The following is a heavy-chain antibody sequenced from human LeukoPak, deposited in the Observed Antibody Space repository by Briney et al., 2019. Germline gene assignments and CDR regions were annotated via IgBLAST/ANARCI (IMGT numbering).Heavy chain of an antibody. V-gene: IGHV3-30-3*01. CDR1: GCTFSSYA. CDR3: AHIVGATYVFSGYFDY. D-gene: IGHD1-26*01. J-gene: IGHJ4*02. Sequence: GRSLRLSCAASGCTFSSYAMHWVRQAPGKGVEGVAVRSYDGSNKYYADSVKGRFTISRDNSKNTLYLQMNSLRAEDTAVYYCAHIVGATYVFSGYFDYWGQGTLVTVSS. CDR2: RSYDGSNK.